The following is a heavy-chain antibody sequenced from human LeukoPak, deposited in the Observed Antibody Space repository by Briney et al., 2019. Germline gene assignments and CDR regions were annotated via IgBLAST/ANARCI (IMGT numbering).Heavy chain of an antibody. D-gene: IGHD4-17*01. CDR3: ARDFRGGDYLFDP. Sequence: PSETLSLTCTVSGGSISSGGYYWSWIRQHPGKGLEWIGYIYYSGSTYYNPSLKSRVTISVDTSKNQFSLKLSSVTAADTAVYYCARDFRGGDYLFDPWGQGTLVTVSS. J-gene: IGHJ5*02. V-gene: IGHV4-31*03. CDR2: IYYSGST. CDR1: GGSISSGGYY.